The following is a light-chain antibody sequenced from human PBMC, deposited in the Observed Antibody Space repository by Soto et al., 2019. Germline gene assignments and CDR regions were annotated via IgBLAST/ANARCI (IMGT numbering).Light chain of an antibody. CDR2: SAS. CDR1: QSVTNTY. V-gene: IGKV3-20*01. Sequence: TVLTQSPGTLSLSPWDRATLSCRASQSVTNTYLAWYQQKPGQAPRLLIYSASYRATGIPDRFSGSGSGTDFTLTITRLEPEDFAVYYCQQYGSSVWKFGQGTKVDI. J-gene: IGKJ1*01. CDR3: QQYGSSVWK.